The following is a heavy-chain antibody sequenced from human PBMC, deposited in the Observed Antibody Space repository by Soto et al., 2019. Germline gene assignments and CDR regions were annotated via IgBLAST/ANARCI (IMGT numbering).Heavy chain of an antibody. CDR2: INHSGST. V-gene: IGHV4-34*01. Sequence: SETLSLTCAFYGGSFIGYYWSWIRQPPGKGLEWIGEINHSGSTNYNASLKSRVTISVDTSKNQFSLKLSSVTAADTAVYYCARGATRTVVVVAARVGWFDPWGQGTLVTVSS. J-gene: IGHJ5*02. CDR1: GGSFIGYY. CDR3: ARGATRTVVVVAARVGWFDP. D-gene: IGHD2-15*01.